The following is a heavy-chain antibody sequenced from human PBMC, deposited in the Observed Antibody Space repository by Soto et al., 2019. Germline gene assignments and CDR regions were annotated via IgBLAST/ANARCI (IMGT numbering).Heavy chain of an antibody. D-gene: IGHD2-2*01. Sequence: PSETLSLTCTVSGGSISSGGYYWSWIRQHPGKGLEWIGYIYYSGSTYYNPSLKSRVTISVDTPKNQFSLKLSSVTAADTAVYYCARASSHDIVVVPAASATVTTNAFDIWGQGTMVTVSS. V-gene: IGHV4-31*03. CDR3: ARASSHDIVVVPAASATVTTNAFDI. CDR1: GGSISSGGYY. J-gene: IGHJ3*02. CDR2: IYYSGST.